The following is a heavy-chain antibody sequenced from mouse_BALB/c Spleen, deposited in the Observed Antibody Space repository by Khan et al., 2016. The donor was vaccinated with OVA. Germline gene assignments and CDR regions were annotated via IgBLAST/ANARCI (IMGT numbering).Heavy chain of an antibody. CDR1: GYTFINYW. CDR3: SRRGLRWDFDY. Sequence: VKLMESGAELAKPGASVKMSCKASGYTFINYWILWIKQRPGQGLEWIGYINPSTGYTEYNQNFKDKATLTADISSSTAYMQLRSLTSEDSAVYYWSRRGLRWDFDYWGQGTTLTVSS. J-gene: IGHJ2*01. V-gene: IGHV1-7*01. CDR2: INPSTGYT. D-gene: IGHD1-1*01.